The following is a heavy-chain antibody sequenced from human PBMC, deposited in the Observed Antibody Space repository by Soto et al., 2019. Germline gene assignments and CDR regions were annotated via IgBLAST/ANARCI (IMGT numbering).Heavy chain of an antibody. V-gene: IGHV4-4*02. CDR3: ATQGFYRMGV. J-gene: IGHJ6*02. Sequence: QVQLQESGPGLVQPSGTLSLTCAVSGDSITGDNWWSWVRQPPGKGLEWIGEIHHSGATNYNPSLMSRVTISVDKSKNHFSLKLNSVTAADTAMFYCATQGFYRMGVWGRGTTVTVSS. CDR1: GDSITGDNW. CDR2: IHHSGAT.